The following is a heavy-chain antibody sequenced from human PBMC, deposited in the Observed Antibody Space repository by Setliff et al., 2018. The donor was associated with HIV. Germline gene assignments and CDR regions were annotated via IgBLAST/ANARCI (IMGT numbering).Heavy chain of an antibody. J-gene: IGHJ4*02. D-gene: IGHD5-18*01. Sequence: PSETLSLTCSVSGASINRTDHYWGWIRQSPGKRLEWIGSVSQSGSTYYNPSLKSRITISVDRSKNLFSLKLISVTAADTAVYYCARTRGYTYGYIDSWAQGTLVTVSS. V-gene: IGHV4-39*01. CDR1: GASINRTDHY. CDR3: ARTRGYTYGYIDS. CDR2: VSQSGST.